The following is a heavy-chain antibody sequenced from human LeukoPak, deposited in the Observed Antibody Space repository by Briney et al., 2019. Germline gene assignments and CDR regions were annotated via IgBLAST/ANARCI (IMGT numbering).Heavy chain of an antibody. V-gene: IGHV3-23*01. J-gene: IGHJ4*02. CDR3: AKPSSGWYTWDY. D-gene: IGHD6-19*01. Sequence: GGSLRLSCAASGFTFSNYAMNWVRQAPGKGLEWVSAISGSGGSTYYADSVKGRFTISRDNSKNTLYLQMNSLRAEDTAVYYRAKPSSGWYTWDYWGQGTLVTVSS. CDR1: GFTFSNYA. CDR2: ISGSGGST.